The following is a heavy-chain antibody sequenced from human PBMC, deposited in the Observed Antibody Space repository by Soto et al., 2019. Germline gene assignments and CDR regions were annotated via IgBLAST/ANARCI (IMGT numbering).Heavy chain of an antibody. Sequence: PSQTLSFTYTVSGGTIRSYYWSWIRQPPGKGLEWIGYIYYSGSTNYNPSLKSRVTISVDTSKNQFSLKLSSVTAADTAVYYCARLGPGWYFDIWGRGTLVTVSS. J-gene: IGHJ2*01. V-gene: IGHV4-59*08. CDR3: ARLGPGWYFDI. CDR1: GGTIRSYY. CDR2: IYYSGST.